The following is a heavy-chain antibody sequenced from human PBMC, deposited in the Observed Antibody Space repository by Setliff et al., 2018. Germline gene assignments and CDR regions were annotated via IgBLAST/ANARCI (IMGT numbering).Heavy chain of an antibody. Sequence: GASVKVSCKTSGYNFITFGVSWVRQAPGKGLEWMGWISPYNGNTRYAQRFQGRVNMTSDTSTTTVYMDLTSLKSDETAVYYWVRGPGPSVVVAMPFDLCGQGTLVTVSS. J-gene: IGHJ4*02. D-gene: IGHD5-12*01. CDR1: GYNFITFG. V-gene: IGHV1-18*01. CDR3: VRGPGPSVVVAMPFDL. CDR2: ISPYNGNT.